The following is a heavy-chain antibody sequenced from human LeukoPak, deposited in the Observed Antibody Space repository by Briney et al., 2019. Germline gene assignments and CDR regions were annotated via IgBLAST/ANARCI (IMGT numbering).Heavy chain of an antibody. Sequence: SETLSLTCTVSGGSISSSSYYWGWIRQPPGKGLEWIGSIYYSGSTYYNPSLKSRVTISVDTSKNQFSLKLSSVTAADTAVYYCARAWGSSSSWGFDYWGQGTLVTVSS. J-gene: IGHJ4*02. V-gene: IGHV4-39*07. CDR2: IYYSGST. CDR3: ARAWGSSSSWGFDY. D-gene: IGHD6-6*01. CDR1: GGSISSSSYY.